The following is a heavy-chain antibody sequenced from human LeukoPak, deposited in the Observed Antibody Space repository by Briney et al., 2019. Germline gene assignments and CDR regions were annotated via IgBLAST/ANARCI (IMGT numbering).Heavy chain of an antibody. CDR2: INTNTGNP. Sequence: ASVKVSCKASGYSFTTYAMTWVRQAPGHGLEWMGWINTNTGNPTYAQGFTGRFVFSLDTSVSTAYLQINSLKAEDTAVYYCARTEVLPDYYDNSGGFDYWGQGILVTVSS. J-gene: IGHJ4*02. V-gene: IGHV7-4-1*02. CDR3: ARTEVLPDYYDNSGGFDY. D-gene: IGHD3-22*01. CDR1: GYSFTTYA.